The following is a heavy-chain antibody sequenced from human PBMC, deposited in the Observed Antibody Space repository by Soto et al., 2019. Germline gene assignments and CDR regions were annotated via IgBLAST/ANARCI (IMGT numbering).Heavy chain of an antibody. D-gene: IGHD3-16*02. CDR2: ISTSGSKM. V-gene: IGHV3-11*01. CDR3: AGLTWGNYRCVDY. J-gene: IGHJ4*02. CDR1: GFTISDFY. Sequence: GGSLRLSCVASGFTISDFYMTWIRQAPGKGLEWVSYISTSGSKMYYADSVKGRFTISRDNAKNSLYLQMNSLRADDTAVYFCAGLTWGNYRCVDYWGQGTPVTVSS.